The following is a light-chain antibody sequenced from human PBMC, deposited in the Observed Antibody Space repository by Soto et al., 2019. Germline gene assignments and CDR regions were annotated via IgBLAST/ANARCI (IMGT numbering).Light chain of an antibody. CDR2: GAS. J-gene: IGKJ5*01. CDR3: QQYGSSPPTT. CDR1: QTVSSSS. V-gene: IGKV3-20*01. Sequence: DIVLTQSPGTLSLSPGERATLSCRASQTVSSSSLAWYQQKPGQAPRLLIFGASTRAAGFPDRFSGSGSGTDFTLTISRLEPEDFAVYYCQQYGSSPPTTFGQGTRLEI.